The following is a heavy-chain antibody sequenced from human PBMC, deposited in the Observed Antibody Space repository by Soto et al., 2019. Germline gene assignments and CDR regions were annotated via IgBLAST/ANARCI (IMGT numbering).Heavy chain of an antibody. V-gene: IGHV3-33*01. D-gene: IGHD2-15*01. CDR2: IWYDGTNK. J-gene: IGHJ4*02. Sequence: QVQLVESGGGVVQPGRSLRLSCVASGFSFSNFGMHWVRQAPGKGLEWVAVIWYDGTNKFYADSVKGRFTISRDNSKNTLYLQMNSLRAADTATYYCARETGGNSFDYWGQGTLVTVSS. CDR3: ARETGGNSFDY. CDR1: GFSFSNFG.